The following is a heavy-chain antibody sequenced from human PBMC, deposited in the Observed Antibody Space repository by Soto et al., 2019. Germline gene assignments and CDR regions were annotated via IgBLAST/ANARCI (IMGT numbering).Heavy chain of an antibody. CDR1: GGSISSEYYH. CDR2: IHYSGSV. CDR3: ARVSDLTGTGSPNNYYGMDV. V-gene: IGHV4-30-4*01. Sequence: SETLSLTCTVSGGSISSEYYHWTWIRQAPGKGLEWIGYIHYSGSVHYNPSLQSRLTMSVDKSKNQFSLKLSSVTAADTAVYYCARVSDLTGTGSPNNYYGMDVWGQGTTVTVSS. J-gene: IGHJ6*02. D-gene: IGHD1-7*01.